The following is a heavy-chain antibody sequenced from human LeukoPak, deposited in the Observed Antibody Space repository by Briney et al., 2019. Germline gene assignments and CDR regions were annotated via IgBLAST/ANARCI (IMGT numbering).Heavy chain of an antibody. CDR2: INPSGGST. CDR3: ARGATRGLFDY. CDR1: GYTFTSYY. D-gene: IGHD1-26*01. Sequence: ASVKVSCKASGYTFTSYYVHWVRQAPGQGLEWMGIINPSGGSTSYAQKFQGRVTMTRDTSTSTVYMELSSLRSGDTAVYYCARGATRGLFDYWGQGTLVTVSS. J-gene: IGHJ4*02. V-gene: IGHV1-46*01.